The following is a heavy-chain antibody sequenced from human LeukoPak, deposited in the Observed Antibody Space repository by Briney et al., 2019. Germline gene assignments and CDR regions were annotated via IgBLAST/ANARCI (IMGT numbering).Heavy chain of an antibody. Sequence: SVKVSCKASGGTFSSYAISWGRQAPGQGLEWMGGIIPIFGTANYAQKFQGRVTITTDEATSTAYMELSSLRSEDTAVYYCARESFGVHNPGFDYWGQGTLVTVSS. J-gene: IGHJ4*02. CDR1: GGTFSSYA. CDR3: ARESFGVHNPGFDY. CDR2: IIPIFGTA. D-gene: IGHD3-16*01. V-gene: IGHV1-69*05.